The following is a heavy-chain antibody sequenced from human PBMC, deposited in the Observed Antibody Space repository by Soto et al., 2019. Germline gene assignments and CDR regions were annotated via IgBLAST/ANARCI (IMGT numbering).Heavy chain of an antibody. D-gene: IGHD3-22*01. V-gene: IGHV2-5*01. J-gene: IGHJ6*02. CDR3: ARQLSYYYDSSGYYYYYGMDV. CDR2: IYWNDDK. Sequence: SGPTLVNPTQTLTLTCTFSGFSLSTSGVGVGWIRQPPGKALEWLALIYWNDDKRYSPSLKSRLTITKDTSKNQVVLTMTNMDPVDTATYYCARQLSYYYDSSGYYYYYGMDVWGQGTTVTAP. CDR1: GFSLSTSGVG.